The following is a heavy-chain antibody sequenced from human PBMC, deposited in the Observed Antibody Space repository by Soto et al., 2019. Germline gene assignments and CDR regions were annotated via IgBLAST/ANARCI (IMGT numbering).Heavy chain of an antibody. CDR1: GYTFTGHY. CDR2: IGPASGDT. V-gene: IGHV1-2*02. Sequence: ASVKVSCKASGYTFTGHYIHWVREAPGQGPEWMGEIGPASGDTRYAQKFQGRVTMTRDTSITTVYMELNNLSPDDTAVYYCGRGRSGQLVVFYWGQGTPVTVSS. CDR3: GRGRSGQLVVFY. J-gene: IGHJ4*02. D-gene: IGHD3-10*01.